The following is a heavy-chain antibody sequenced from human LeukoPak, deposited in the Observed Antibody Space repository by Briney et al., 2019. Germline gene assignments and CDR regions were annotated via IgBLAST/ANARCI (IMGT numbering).Heavy chain of an antibody. D-gene: IGHD3-16*02. CDR1: GFTFSSYW. J-gene: IGHJ4*02. CDR3: AREQTPVIHYYFDS. CDR2: IKQDGSDY. Sequence: PGGSLRLSCAASGFTFSSYWMSWVRQAPGKGLEWVANIKQDGSDYYYVDSVKGRFTISRDNANNSLYLQMNSLRAEDTAVYYCAREQTPVIHYYFDSWGQGTLVTVSS. V-gene: IGHV3-7*01.